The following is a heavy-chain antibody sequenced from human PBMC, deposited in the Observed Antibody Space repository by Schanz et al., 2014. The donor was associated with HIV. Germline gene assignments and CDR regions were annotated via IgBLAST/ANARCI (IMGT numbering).Heavy chain of an antibody. CDR1: GGTFMTYA. V-gene: IGHV1-69*06. CDR2: IIPVFGTT. Sequence: QVQLVQSGAEVKKPGSSVTVSCKASGGTFMTYAISWVRQAPGQGLEWMGGIIPVFGTTNYAQKFQGRVTITADKSTSTAYMELSSLRSDDTAVYYCAKTAVAAAGPDSYYYYDMDVWGQGTTVTVSS. J-gene: IGHJ6*01. CDR3: AKTAVAAAGPDSYYYYDMDV. D-gene: IGHD6-13*01.